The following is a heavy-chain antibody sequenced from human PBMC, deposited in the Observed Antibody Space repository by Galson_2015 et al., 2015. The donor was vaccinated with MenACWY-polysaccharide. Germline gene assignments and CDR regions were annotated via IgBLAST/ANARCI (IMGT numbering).Heavy chain of an antibody. Sequence: SLRLSCAASGFTFSSFWMSWVRQAPGKGLEWVAIIKRDGSEKYYVDSVKGRFSISRDNAKNSLYLQMNSLRSEDTAVYYCARDPLDSSGYTRGSVFDLWGQGTLVTVSS. CDR2: IKRDGSEK. V-gene: IGHV3-7*01. J-gene: IGHJ5*02. CDR3: ARDPLDSSGYTRGSVFDL. CDR1: GFTFSSFW. D-gene: IGHD3-22*01.